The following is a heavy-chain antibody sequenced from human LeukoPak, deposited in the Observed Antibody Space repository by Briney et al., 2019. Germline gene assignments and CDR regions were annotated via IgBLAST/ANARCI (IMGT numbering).Heavy chain of an antibody. D-gene: IGHD6-13*01. V-gene: IGHV3-30*02. Sequence: GGSLRLSCAASGLTFSSYGMHWVRQAPGKGLDWVAFIHHDGSNKYYADSVRGRFTISRDNSKNTLYLQMNSLRAEDTAVYYCARDLPYSSSSVGDYWGQGTLVTVSS. CDR3: ARDLPYSSSSVGDY. CDR1: GLTFSSYG. CDR2: IHHDGSNK. J-gene: IGHJ4*02.